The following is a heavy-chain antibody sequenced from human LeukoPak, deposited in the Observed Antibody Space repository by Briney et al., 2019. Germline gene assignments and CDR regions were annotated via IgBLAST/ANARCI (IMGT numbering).Heavy chain of an antibody. CDR1: GFTFSSYA. J-gene: IGHJ4*02. V-gene: IGHV3-30-3*01. CDR2: ISYDGSNK. D-gene: IGHD4-23*01. CDR3: AREDYGGNWFDY. Sequence: GRSLRLSCAASGFTFSSYAMHWVRQAPGKGLEWVAVISYDGSNKYYADSVKGRFTISRDNSKNTLYLQMNSLRAEDTAAYYCAREDYGGNWFDYWGQGTLVTVSS.